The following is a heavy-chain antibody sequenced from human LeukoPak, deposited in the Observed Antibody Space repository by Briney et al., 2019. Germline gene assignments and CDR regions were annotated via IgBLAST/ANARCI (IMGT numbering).Heavy chain of an antibody. CDR2: INPNSGGT. CDR1: GYTFTGYY. Sequence: ASVKVSCKAFGYTFTGYYMHWVRQAPGQGLEWMGWINPNSGGTNYAQKFQGRVTMTRDTSISTAYMELSRLRSDDTAVYYCARGQSSSTSCYIYWGQGTLVTVSS. CDR3: ARGQSSSTSCYIY. J-gene: IGHJ4*02. D-gene: IGHD2-2*02. V-gene: IGHV1-2*02.